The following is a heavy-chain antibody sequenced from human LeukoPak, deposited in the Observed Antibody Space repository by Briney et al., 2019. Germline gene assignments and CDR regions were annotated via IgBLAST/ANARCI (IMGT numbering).Heavy chain of an antibody. V-gene: IGHV4-4*07. Sequence: SETLSLTCTVSGGSISSYYWSWIRQPAGKGLEWIGRIYTSGSTNYNPSPKSRVTMSVDTSKNQFSLKLSSVTAADTAVYYCARDVSSSWYRVDAFDIWGQGTMVTVSS. CDR1: GGSISSYY. CDR2: IYTSGST. CDR3: ARDVSSSWYRVDAFDI. J-gene: IGHJ3*02. D-gene: IGHD6-13*01.